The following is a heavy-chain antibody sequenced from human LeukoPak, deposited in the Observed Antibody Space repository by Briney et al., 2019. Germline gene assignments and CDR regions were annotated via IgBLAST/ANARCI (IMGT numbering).Heavy chain of an antibody. CDR2: ISGSGHDI. CDR3: VRDHLWAFDI. D-gene: IGHD3-3*02. V-gene: IGHV3-21*01. CDR1: GFTFSSYS. Sequence: GGSLRLSCAASGFTFSSYSMNWVRQAPGKGLEWVSYISGSGHDIYYADSVKGRFTISRDNAKSSLYPQMNSLRAEDTAVYYCVRDHLWAFDIWGQGTMVTVSS. J-gene: IGHJ3*02.